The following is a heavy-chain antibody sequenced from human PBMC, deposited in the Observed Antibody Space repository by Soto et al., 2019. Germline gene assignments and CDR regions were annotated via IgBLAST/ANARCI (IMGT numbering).Heavy chain of an antibody. CDR3: ARVPANYDYVWGSYRSPFYFDY. Sequence: ASVKVSCKASAYTFTSYGISWVRQAPGQGLEWMGWISAYNGNTNYAQKLQGRVTMTTDTSTSTAYMELRSLRSDDTAVYYCARVPANYDYVWGSYRSPFYFDYWGQGTLVTVSS. CDR1: AYTFTSYG. J-gene: IGHJ4*02. CDR2: ISAYNGNT. V-gene: IGHV1-18*04. D-gene: IGHD3-16*02.